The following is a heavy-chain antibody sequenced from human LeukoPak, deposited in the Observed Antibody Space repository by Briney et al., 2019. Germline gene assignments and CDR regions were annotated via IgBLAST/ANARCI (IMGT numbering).Heavy chain of an antibody. Sequence: PSETQSLTCTVSGDSITSYYWNWIRQPPGKGLEWIGYVYYRGATNYNPSLKTRVTTSIDTSKKQFSLKLSSVTAADTAVYFCAGVFSGRRPFELWGKGTLVTVSS. D-gene: IGHD3-10*01. CDR3: AGVFSGRRPFEL. CDR1: GDSITSYY. CDR2: VYYRGAT. J-gene: IGHJ4*02. V-gene: IGHV4-59*01.